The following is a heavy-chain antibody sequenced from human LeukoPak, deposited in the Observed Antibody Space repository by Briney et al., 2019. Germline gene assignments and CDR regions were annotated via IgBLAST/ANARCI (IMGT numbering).Heavy chain of an antibody. D-gene: IGHD1-1*01. J-gene: IGHJ6*02. CDR2: IYHSGST. CDR3: ARLIRERAYYYYGMDV. V-gene: IGHV4-30-2*01. Sequence: KSSETLSLTCAVSGGSISSGGYSWSWIRQPPGKGLEWIGYIYHSGSTYYNPSLKSRVTISVDTSKNQFSLKLSSVTAADTAVYYCARLIRERAYYYYGMDVWGQGTTVTVSS. CDR1: GGSISSGGYS.